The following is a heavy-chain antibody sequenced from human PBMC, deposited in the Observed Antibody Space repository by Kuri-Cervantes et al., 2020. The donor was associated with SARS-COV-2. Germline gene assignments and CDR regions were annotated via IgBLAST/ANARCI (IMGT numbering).Heavy chain of an antibody. D-gene: IGHD6-13*01. CDR2: IYYTGNT. J-gene: IGHJ4*02. CDR1: RGSISSSSYY. Sequence: SETLSLTCTVSRGSISSSSYYWGWIRQPPGKGLEWIGSIYYTGNTYYNPSLNSRVTMSVDTSKNQFSLKVSSVTAADTAVYYCATNPYSSSWYPPPPDYWGQGTLVTVSS. CDR3: ATNPYSSSWYPPPPDY. V-gene: IGHV4-39*01.